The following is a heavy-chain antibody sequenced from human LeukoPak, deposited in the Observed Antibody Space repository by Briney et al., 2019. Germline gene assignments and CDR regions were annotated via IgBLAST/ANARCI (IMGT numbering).Heavy chain of an antibody. V-gene: IGHV4-39*07. CDR1: GGSVSSGRYY. CDR3: ARENRGSNYGWYFDY. D-gene: IGHD5-18*01. CDR2: IYHGGST. Sequence: SETLSLTCTVSGGSVSSGRYYWGWIRQPPGKGLEWIGSIYHGGSTYYNPSLKSRVTISVDTSKNQFSLKLSSVTAADTAVYYCARENRGSNYGWYFDYWGQGTLVTVSS. J-gene: IGHJ4*02.